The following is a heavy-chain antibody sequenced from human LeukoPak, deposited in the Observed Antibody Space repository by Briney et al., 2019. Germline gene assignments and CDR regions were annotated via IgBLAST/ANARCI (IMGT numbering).Heavy chain of an antibody. V-gene: IGHV3-21*01. CDR2: ISGSSTYI. J-gene: IGHJ6*04. CDR3: AELGITMVGGV. D-gene: IGHD3-10*02. Sequence: GGSLRLSCAASGFTFSNYAMNWVRQAPGKGLEWVSSISGSSTYIYYAASVKGRFTISRDNAKNSLYLQINSLRAEDTAIYYCAELGITMVGGVGGKGTTVTISS. CDR1: GFTFSNYA.